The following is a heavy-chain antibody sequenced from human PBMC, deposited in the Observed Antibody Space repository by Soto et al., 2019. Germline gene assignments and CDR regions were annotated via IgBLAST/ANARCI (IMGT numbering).Heavy chain of an antibody. CDR3: ARDRGMSTVTTVDY. V-gene: IGHV3-21*01. Sequence: EVQLVESGGGLVKPGGSLRLSCAASGFTFSSYSMNWVRQAPGKGLEWVSSISSSSSYIYYADSVKGRFTISRDNAKNSLYLQMNSLRAEDTAVYYCARDRGMSTVTTVDYWGQGTLVTVSS. CDR1: GFTFSSYS. CDR2: ISSSSSYI. D-gene: IGHD4-4*01. J-gene: IGHJ4*02.